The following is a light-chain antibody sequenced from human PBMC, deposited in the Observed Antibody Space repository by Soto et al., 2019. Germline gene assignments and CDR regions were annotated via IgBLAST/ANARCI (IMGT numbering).Light chain of an antibody. V-gene: IGKV2-28*01. CDR1: QRLLHSNGYNH. J-gene: IGKJ2*02. CDR2: LGS. Sequence: DVVMTQSPLSLPVTPGEPASISCNSSQRLLHSNGYNHLDWYLQRPGQSPQLLIYLGSNRASGVPDRFSGSGSGTDFTLRISRVEAEDVGVYYCMQALQTPRTFGQGTKLEIK. CDR3: MQALQTPRT.